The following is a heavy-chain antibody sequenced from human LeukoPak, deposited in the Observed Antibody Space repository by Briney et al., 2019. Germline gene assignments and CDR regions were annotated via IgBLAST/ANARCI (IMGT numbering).Heavy chain of an antibody. CDR3: ARSRITIFGVVTGFDP. D-gene: IGHD3-3*01. V-gene: IGHV4-59*01. J-gene: IGHJ5*02. Sequence: NPSETLSLTCTVSGGSISSYYWSWIRQPPGKGLEWIGYIYYSGNTNYNPSLKSRVTISVDTSKNQFSLKLSSVTAADTAVYYCARSRITIFGVVTGFDPWGQGTLVTVSS. CDR2: IYYSGNT. CDR1: GGSISSYY.